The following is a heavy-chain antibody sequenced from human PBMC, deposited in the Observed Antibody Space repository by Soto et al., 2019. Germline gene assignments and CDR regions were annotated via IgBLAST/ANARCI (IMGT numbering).Heavy chain of an antibody. V-gene: IGHV3-74*03. CDR2: IHSDGSKT. D-gene: IGHD2-21*02. Sequence: EVQLVESEGGLVQRGGSLRLSCAASGFTFNYYSMHWVRQSPGQGLVWVSHIHSDGSKTTYAGSVKGRFTISRDKAKNKLYLQMNGLRAEDTAVYYCVRGDRCGLDLWGQGTAVTVSS. J-gene: IGHJ3*01. CDR3: VRGDRCGLDL. CDR1: GFTFNYYS.